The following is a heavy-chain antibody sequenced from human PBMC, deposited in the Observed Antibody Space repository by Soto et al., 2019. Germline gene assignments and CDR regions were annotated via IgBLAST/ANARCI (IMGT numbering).Heavy chain of an antibody. V-gene: IGHV3-30*18. Sequence: QVQLVESGGGVVQPGRSLRLSCAGSGFTFSSYGMHWARQPPGKGLEWVAGMLYDGTNKYYADSVKGRFTISRDNSKNTLYLQTNSLRAEDTAVYYCAKGVGNDILAYMDVCGQGTTVTVSS. CDR1: GFTFSSYG. CDR2: MLYDGTNK. CDR3: AKGVGNDILAYMDV. J-gene: IGHJ6*02. D-gene: IGHD3-9*01.